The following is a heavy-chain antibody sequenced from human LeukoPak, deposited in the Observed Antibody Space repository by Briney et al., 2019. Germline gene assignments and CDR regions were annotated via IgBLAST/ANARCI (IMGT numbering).Heavy chain of an antibody. CDR2: LTYDGYNK. CDR3: ATSGWWGYFDY. D-gene: IGHD6-19*01. CDR1: GFSFSNYG. J-gene: IGHJ4*02. Sequence: PGGSLRLSCAASGFSFSNYGMHWVRQAPGKGLEWVAVLTYDGYNKYYADSVKGRFTISRDDSKNTLYLLMNSLRAEDTAVYYCATSGWWGYFDYWGQGTLVTVSS. V-gene: IGHV3-30*03.